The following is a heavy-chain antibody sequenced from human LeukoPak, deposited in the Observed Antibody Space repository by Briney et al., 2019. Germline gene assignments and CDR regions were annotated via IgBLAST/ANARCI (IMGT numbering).Heavy chain of an antibody. CDR2: VFFTEGT. J-gene: IGHJ4*02. D-gene: IGHD6-19*01. CDR3: ARLPYIAVAEGFDY. CDR1: GGSIRNHH. V-gene: IGHV4-59*07. Sequence: PSGTLSLTCSVSGGSIRNHHWTWIRQSPGKGLEWIGHVFFTEGTNYSPSLRGRITISADRSKNQIYLKLGSVTAADTAVYYCARLPYIAVAEGFDYWGQGTLVTVSS.